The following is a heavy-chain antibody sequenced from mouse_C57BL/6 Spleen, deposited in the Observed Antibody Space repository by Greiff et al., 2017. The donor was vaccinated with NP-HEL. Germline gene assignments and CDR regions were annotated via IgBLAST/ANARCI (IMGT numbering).Heavy chain of an antibody. CDR2: IYPSDSET. Sequence: VKLQQPGAELVRPGSSVKLSCKASGYTFTSYWMDWVKQRPGQGLAWIGNIYPSDSETHYNQKFKDKATLTVDKSSSTAYMQLSSLTSEDSAVYYCAALTTVVADDYWGQGTTLTVSS. V-gene: IGHV1-61*01. J-gene: IGHJ2*01. CDR3: AALTTVVADDY. D-gene: IGHD1-1*01. CDR1: GYTFTSYW.